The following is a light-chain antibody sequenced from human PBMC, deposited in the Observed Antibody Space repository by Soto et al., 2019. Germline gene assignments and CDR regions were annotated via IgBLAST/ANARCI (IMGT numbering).Light chain of an antibody. CDR2: GAS. CDR1: QSVSSSY. CDR3: QQYGSSPT. V-gene: IGKV3-20*01. J-gene: IGKJ4*01. Sequence: EIVLTQSPGTLSLSPGERATLSCRASQSVSSSYLAWYQQKPGQAPRLLIYGASSRATGNPDRFSGRGSGTDFTLTISRLEPEDSAVYYCQQYGSSPTFGGGTKVEIK.